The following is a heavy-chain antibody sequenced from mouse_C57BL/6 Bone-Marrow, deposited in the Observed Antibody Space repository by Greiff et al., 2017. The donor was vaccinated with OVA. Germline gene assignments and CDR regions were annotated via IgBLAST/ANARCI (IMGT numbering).Heavy chain of an antibody. Sequence: QVQLQQPGPELVKPGASVKLSCKASGYTFTSYWMHWVKQRPGQGLEWIGDINPSNGGTNYNEKFKSKATLTVDKSSSTAYMQLSSLTSEDSAVYYCARYDYDLYYYAMDYWGQGTSVTVSS. D-gene: IGHD2-4*01. CDR2: INPSNGGT. V-gene: IGHV1-53*01. CDR1: GYTFTSYW. CDR3: ARYDYDLYYYAMDY. J-gene: IGHJ4*01.